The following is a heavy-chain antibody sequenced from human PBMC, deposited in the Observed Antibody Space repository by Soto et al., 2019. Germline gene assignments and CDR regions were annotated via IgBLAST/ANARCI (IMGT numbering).Heavy chain of an antibody. CDR1: GRTFSSYA. V-gene: IGHV1-69*13. J-gene: IGHJ4*02. Sequence: GASVKVSCKASGRTFSSYAISCVRQAPGQGLEWMGGIIPIFGTANYAQKFQGRVTITADESTSTAYMELSGLRSEDTAVYYCARDEEDYDSSGYDMDYWGQGTLVTVSS. CDR2: IIPIFGTA. D-gene: IGHD3-22*01. CDR3: ARDEEDYDSSGYDMDY.